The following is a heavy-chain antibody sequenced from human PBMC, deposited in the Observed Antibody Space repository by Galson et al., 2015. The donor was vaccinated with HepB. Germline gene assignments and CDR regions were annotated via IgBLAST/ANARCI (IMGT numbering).Heavy chain of an antibody. CDR3: ATNPVDAFDI. CDR2: IIPIFGTA. J-gene: IGHJ3*02. CDR1: GGTFSTYA. Sequence: SCKASGGTFSTYAINWVRQAPGQGLEWMGGIIPIFGTANNAQKFQGRVTITADESTSTAYLELSSLRSQDTAVYYCATNPVDAFDIWGQGTMVTVSS. V-gene: IGHV1-69*01.